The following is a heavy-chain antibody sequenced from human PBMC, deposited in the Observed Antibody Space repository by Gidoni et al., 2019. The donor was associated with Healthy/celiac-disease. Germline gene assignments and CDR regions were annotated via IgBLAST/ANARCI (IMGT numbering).Heavy chain of an antibody. CDR2: ISWNSGSI. D-gene: IGHD3-3*01. Sequence: EVQLVESGGGLVQPGRSLRLSCAASGFPFADYAMHWVRQAPGKGLEWVSGISWNSGSIGYADSVKGRFTISRDNAKNSLYLQMNSLRAEDTALYYCAKDNTDYDFWSGYAPANWYFDLWGRGTLVTVSS. V-gene: IGHV3-9*01. CDR1: GFPFADYA. CDR3: AKDNTDYDFWSGYAPANWYFDL. J-gene: IGHJ2*01.